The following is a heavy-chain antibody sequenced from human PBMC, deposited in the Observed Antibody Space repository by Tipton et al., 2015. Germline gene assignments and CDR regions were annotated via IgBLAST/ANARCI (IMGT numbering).Heavy chain of an antibody. CDR3: ARLGGLAADY. J-gene: IGHJ4*02. D-gene: IGHD6-25*01. V-gene: IGHV3-9*01. CDR2: ITWDGGDV. CDR1: GFTFGDYA. Sequence: SLRLSCAASGFTFGDYAMHWVRQAPGKGLNWASGITWDGGDVDYVDSVKGRFTISRDNAKNSLFLQMDSLRAEDTAVYYCARLGGLAADYWGQGTLVTVSS.